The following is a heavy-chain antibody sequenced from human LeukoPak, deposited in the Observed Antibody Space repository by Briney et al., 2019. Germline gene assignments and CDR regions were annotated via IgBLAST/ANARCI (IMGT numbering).Heavy chain of an antibody. D-gene: IGHD6-13*01. CDR1: GGSFSGYY. J-gene: IGHJ6*02. V-gene: IGHV4-34*01. CDR2: INHSGST. CDR3: ARGRWIAAAGSYFYYGMDV. Sequence: PSETLSLTCAVYGGSFSGYYWSWIRQPPGKGLEWIGEINHSGSTNYNPSLKSRVTISVDTSKNQFSLRLSSVTAADTAVYYCARGRWIAAAGSYFYYGMDVWGQGTTVTVSS.